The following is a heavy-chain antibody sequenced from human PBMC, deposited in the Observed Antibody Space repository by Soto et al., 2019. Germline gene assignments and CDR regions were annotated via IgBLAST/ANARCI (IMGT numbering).Heavy chain of an antibody. CDR3: ARGLYSSTAYFFAS. Sequence: QVPLVQSGAEVRKPGASVKVSCNVTGYTFSGHYLHWVRQAPGQGLEWMGWINPKSGGTNYAPKFQDRVTMTADTSVSAASMELTSLRYDDTAVFYCARGLYSSTAYFFASWGQGTLVTVSS. V-gene: IGHV1-2*02. J-gene: IGHJ4*02. CDR2: INPKSGGT. CDR1: GYTFSGHY. D-gene: IGHD6-13*01.